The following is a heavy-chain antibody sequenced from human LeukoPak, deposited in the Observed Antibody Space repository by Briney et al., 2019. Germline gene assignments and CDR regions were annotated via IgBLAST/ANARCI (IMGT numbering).Heavy chain of an antibody. Sequence: PGGSLRLSCVASGFTFRDDAMHWVRQAPGKGLEWLSFISYDGSRKYYADSVKGRFIISRDDSENTLFLQLNSLKTEDTAVYYCGKDHTNNYAADLWGQGTLVTVSS. D-gene: IGHD1-1*01. J-gene: IGHJ5*02. CDR3: GKDHTNNYAADL. V-gene: IGHV3-30-3*01. CDR1: GFTFRDDA. CDR2: ISYDGSRK.